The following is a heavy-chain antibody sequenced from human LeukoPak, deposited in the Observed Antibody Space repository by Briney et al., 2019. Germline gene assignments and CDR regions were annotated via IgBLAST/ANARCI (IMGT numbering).Heavy chain of an antibody. Sequence: SETLSLTCTVSGGSIGDYYWSWIRQPPGKGLEWIGYISYSGNTNYNPSLESRVTMSVDRSKNQLSLKLTSVTAADTATYYCASSHCSGSSCYSFDHWGQGALVTVSS. CDR1: GGSIGDYY. CDR3: ASSHCSGSSCYSFDH. J-gene: IGHJ5*02. CDR2: ISYSGNT. V-gene: IGHV4-59*01. D-gene: IGHD2-15*01.